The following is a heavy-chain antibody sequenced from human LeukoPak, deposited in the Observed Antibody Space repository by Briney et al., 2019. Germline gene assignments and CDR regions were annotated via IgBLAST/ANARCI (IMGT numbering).Heavy chain of an antibody. V-gene: IGHV1-69*02. D-gene: IGHD1-26*01. CDR3: ARWDMNPSGPWFDP. J-gene: IGHJ5*02. Sequence: PQASVKVSCKASGGTFSSYTISWLRQAPGQGLEWMGRIIPILGIANYAQKFQGRVTITADKSTSTAYMELSSLRSEDTAVYYCARWDMNPSGPWFDPWGQGTLVTVSS. CDR2: IIPILGIA. CDR1: GGTFSSYT.